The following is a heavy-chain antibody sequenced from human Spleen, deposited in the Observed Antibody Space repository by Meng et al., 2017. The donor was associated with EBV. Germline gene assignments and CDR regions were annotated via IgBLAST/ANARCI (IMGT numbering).Heavy chain of an antibody. CDR1: GGSFSAYY. J-gene: IGHJ4*02. V-gene: IGHV4-34*01. D-gene: IGHD3-22*01. CDR2: INHSGST. CDR3: ARGQNYYDSGDYYFAY. Sequence: QGELQPGGAGLLKPSETLSLTCAVDGGSFSAYYWNWIRQSPGKGLEWIGEINHSGSTNYNPSLKSRVTISLDTSKNQFFLKLNSVTAADTAVYYCARGQNYYDSGDYYFAYWGQGTLVTVSS.